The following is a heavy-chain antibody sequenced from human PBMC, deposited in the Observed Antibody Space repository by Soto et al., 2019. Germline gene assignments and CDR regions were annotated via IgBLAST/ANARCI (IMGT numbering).Heavy chain of an antibody. J-gene: IGHJ5*02. V-gene: IGHV3-48*01. D-gene: IGHD2-15*01. CDR2: ISSSSSTI. CDR1: GFTFSSYS. Sequence: GGSLRLSCAASGFTFSSYSMNWVRQAPGKGLEWVSYISSSSSTIYYADSVKGRFTISRDNAKNTLYLQMNSLRAEDTAVYYCAKVRYCSGGSCYSPPWFDPWGQGTLVTVSS. CDR3: AKVRYCSGGSCYSPPWFDP.